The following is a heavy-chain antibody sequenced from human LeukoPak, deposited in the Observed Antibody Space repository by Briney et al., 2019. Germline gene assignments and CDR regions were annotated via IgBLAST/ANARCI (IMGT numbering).Heavy chain of an antibody. V-gene: IGHV3-74*01. Sequence: GGSLRLSCAASGFIFSNYWMHWVRQAPGKGLVWVSRINSDGSMTNYADFVKGRFTISRDNAKNTLYLQMNSLRVEDTAVYFCARVPRPGQWLVRFDSWGQGTQVTVSS. D-gene: IGHD6-19*01. CDR3: ARVPRPGQWLVRFDS. CDR2: INSDGSMT. J-gene: IGHJ4*02. CDR1: GFIFSNYW.